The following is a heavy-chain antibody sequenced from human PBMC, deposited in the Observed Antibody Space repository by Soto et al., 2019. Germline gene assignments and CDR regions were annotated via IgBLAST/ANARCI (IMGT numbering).Heavy chain of an antibody. J-gene: IGHJ5*02. CDR1: GYTLTELS. D-gene: IGHD3-3*01. V-gene: IGHV1-24*01. CDR3: ARGGKYYDFWSGSWFDP. CDR2: FDPEDGET. Sequence: ASVKVSCKVSGYTLTELSMHWVRQAPGKGLEWMGGFDPEDGETIYAQKFQGRVTMTEDTSTDTAYMELNSLRSEDTAVYYCARGGKYYDFWSGSWFDPWGQGTLVTVSS.